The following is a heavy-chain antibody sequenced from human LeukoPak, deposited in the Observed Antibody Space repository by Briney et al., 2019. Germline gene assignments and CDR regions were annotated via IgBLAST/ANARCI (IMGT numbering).Heavy chain of an antibody. CDR2: ISYDGSNK. Sequence: PGGSLRLSCAASGFTFSSYGMHWVRQAPGKGLEWVAVISYDGSNKYYADSVKGRFTISRDNSKNTLYLQMNSLRAEDTAVYYCAKDFSVAVDYFDYWGQGTLVTVSS. D-gene: IGHD6-19*01. V-gene: IGHV3-30*18. J-gene: IGHJ4*02. CDR3: AKDFSVAVDYFDY. CDR1: GFTFSSYG.